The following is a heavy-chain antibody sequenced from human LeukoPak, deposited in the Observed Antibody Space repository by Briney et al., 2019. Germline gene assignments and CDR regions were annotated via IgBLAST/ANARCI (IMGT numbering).Heavy chain of an antibody. CDR1: GFIFSNHS. CDR2: ITGSGRSA. CDR3: STGPKRSCGASGCLTH. D-gene: IGHD2-21*01. Sequence: PGGSLRLSCSGSGFIFSNHSMSWVRQAPGQGLEWVSGITGSGRSAFYADSMRGRVTISRDNSKGTLYLDLHSLRGEDTATYFCSTGPKRSCGASGCLTHWGQGTLVTVS. J-gene: IGHJ4*02. V-gene: IGHV3-23*01.